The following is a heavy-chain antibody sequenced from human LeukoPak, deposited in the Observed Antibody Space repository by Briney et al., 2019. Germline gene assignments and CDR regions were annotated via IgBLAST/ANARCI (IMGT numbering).Heavy chain of an antibody. Sequence: ASVKVSRKASGYTFTERGISWMRHVPGQGLEWMGWIGATSGNTYYAQTFQDRVTMTTDASTSTAYMELRDLAPDDTAVYYCGKGSTGWSRDPWGQGTLVTVSS. CDR1: GYTFTERG. V-gene: IGHV1-18*01. D-gene: IGHD6-19*01. J-gene: IGHJ5*02. CDR3: GKGSTGWSRDP. CDR2: IGATSGNT.